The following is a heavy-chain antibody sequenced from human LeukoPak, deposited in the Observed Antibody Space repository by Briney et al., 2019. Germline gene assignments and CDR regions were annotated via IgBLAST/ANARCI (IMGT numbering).Heavy chain of an antibody. CDR2: ISPSNGAT. V-gene: IGHV1-2*02. D-gene: IGHD6-25*01. CDR3: AVSVQAAAIPAFDN. CDR1: GSMFAGHY. J-gene: IGHJ4*02. Sequence: ASVKVSCKASGSMFAGHYRHWMRQAPGQGLEWMGWISPSNGATKYAQNFQGRVTMTRDTSISTAYTELSDLRSDDTAVYYCAVSVQAAAIPAFDNWGQGTLVTVSS.